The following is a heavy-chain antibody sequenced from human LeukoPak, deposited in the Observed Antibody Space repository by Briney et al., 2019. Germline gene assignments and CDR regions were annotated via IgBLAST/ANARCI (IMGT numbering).Heavy chain of an antibody. CDR1: GGSISSGSYY. Sequence: SETLSLTCTVSGGSISSGSYYWSWIRQPAGKGLEWIGRIYHSGTTYYNPSLKSRVTISVDTSKNQFSLKLSSVTAADTAFYYCAREMLNGSGYFDYWGQGTLVTVSS. D-gene: IGHD3-3*01. CDR2: IYHSGTT. J-gene: IGHJ4*02. V-gene: IGHV4-61*02. CDR3: AREMLNGSGYFDY.